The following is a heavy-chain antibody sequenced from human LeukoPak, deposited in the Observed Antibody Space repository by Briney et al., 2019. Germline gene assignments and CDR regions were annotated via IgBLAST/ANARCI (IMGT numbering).Heavy chain of an antibody. CDR2: INHSGST. J-gene: IGHJ5*02. CDR1: GGSFSGYY. D-gene: IGHD3-10*01. V-gene: IGHV4-34*01. Sequence: SETLSLTCAVYGGSFSGYYWSWIRQPPGKGLEWIGEINHSGSTNYNPSLKSRVTISVDTSKNQFSLKLSSVTAADTAVYYCARGGRVITMVRGVIVWWFDPWGQGTLVTVSS. CDR3: ARGGRVITMVRGVIVWWFDP.